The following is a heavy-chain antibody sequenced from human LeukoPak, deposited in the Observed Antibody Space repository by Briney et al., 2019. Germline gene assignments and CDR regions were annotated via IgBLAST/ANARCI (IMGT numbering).Heavy chain of an antibody. CDR2: VNADGGNT. J-gene: IGHJ4*02. CDR3: TKRVKYGGTWDHFAD. D-gene: IGHD1-26*01. V-gene: IGHV3-23*01. Sequence: GGSPRLSCAASGFTFSNTWMTWVRQAPGKGLEWVSTVNADGGNTYYADSVKGRFTISRDNSKSTLILQMNSLRVEDTALYYCTKRVKYGGTWDHFADWGQGTLVTVSS. CDR1: GFTFSNTW.